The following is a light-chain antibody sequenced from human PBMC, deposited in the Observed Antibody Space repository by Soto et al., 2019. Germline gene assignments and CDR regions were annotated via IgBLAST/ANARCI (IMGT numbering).Light chain of an antibody. CDR3: QQYTSYWT. Sequence: DIQMPQSPSTLSASVGDRVTITCRASQSISSWLAWYQQKPGKAPKLLIYKASSLESGDPSRFSGSGSGTEFTHTISSLQPADFATYYCQQYTSYWTFGQGTKVEIK. CDR1: QSISSW. CDR2: KAS. V-gene: IGKV1-5*03. J-gene: IGKJ1*01.